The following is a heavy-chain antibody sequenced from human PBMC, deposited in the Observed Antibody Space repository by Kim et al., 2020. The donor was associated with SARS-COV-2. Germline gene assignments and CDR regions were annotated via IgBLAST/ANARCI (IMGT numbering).Heavy chain of an antibody. V-gene: IGHV3-15*01. D-gene: IGHD2-21*02. J-gene: IGHJ4*02. Sequence: GGSLRLSCAASGFTFRDAWISWVRQAPGKGLELVVRIKTSARGTKDYAAPLKVRVIISRDDSRNTVYLQMSSLKSEDTAVYFCTTDRGTDCGGDCYEAFWGQGALVTVSS. CDR1: GFTFRDAW. CDR3: TTDRGTDCGGDCYEAF. CDR2: IKTSARGTK.